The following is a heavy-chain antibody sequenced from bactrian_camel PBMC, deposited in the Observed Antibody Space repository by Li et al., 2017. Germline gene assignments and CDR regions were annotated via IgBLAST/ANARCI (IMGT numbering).Heavy chain of an antibody. CDR2: IYTGGGGA. CDR3: AAHYGGGAWNCPLMPASWYAY. V-gene: IGHV3S63*01. Sequence: HVQLVESGGGSVQAGGSLRLSCTAPGFTTNDPDMGWYRQAPGEEREGVTTIYTGGGGATYSDSEKGRFGISRDNAKNTLYLEMNSLRPEDTAMYYCAAHYGGGAWNCPLMPASWYAYWGQGTQVTVS. CDR1: GFTTNDPD. J-gene: IGHJ4*01. D-gene: IGHD6*01.